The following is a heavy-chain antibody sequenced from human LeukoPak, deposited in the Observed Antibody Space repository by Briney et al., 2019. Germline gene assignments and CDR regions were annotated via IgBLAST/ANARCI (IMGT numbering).Heavy chain of an antibody. CDR3: ASVRSGHYTFWDY. D-gene: IGHD3-3*01. CDR1: GYSISSGYY. V-gene: IGHV4-38-2*01. CDR2: IYHSGST. J-gene: IGHJ4*02. Sequence: SETLSLAGGVSGYSISSGYYWGWIRQPSGKGLEWIGSIYHSGSTNYNPSLKRRVTISVDTSKNQFSLKLSSVTAADTAVYYCASVRSGHYTFWDYWGQGTLVTVSS.